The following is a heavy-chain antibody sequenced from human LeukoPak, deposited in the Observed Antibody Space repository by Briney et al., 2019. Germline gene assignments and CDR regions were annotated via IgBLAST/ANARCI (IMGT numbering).Heavy chain of an antibody. J-gene: IGHJ4*02. V-gene: IGHV1-69*06. CDR1: GGTFSSYA. CDR3: ARDRRIAAAGDDY. D-gene: IGHD6-13*01. CDR2: IIPIFGTA. Sequence: SVTVSCKASGGTFSSYAISWVRQAPGQGVEWMGGIIPIFGTANYAQKFQGRVTITADKSTSTASMELSSLRSEDTAVYYCARDRRIAAAGDDYWGQGPLVTVSS.